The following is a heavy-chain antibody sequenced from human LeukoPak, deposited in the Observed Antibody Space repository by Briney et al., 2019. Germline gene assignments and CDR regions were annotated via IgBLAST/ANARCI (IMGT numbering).Heavy chain of an antibody. J-gene: IGHJ5*02. V-gene: IGHV4-34*01. CDR2: FNHSGST. Sequence: PSETLSLTCAVYGGSFRGYYWRWVRQPPGRGVGWDGGFNHSGSTNYNPSLKSRVTISVDTSKNQFSLKLRSVTAADTAVYYCARKEGGQLVNTRRWFDPWGQGTLVTVSS. D-gene: IGHD6-13*01. CDR3: ARKEGGQLVNTRRWFDP. CDR1: GGSFRGYY.